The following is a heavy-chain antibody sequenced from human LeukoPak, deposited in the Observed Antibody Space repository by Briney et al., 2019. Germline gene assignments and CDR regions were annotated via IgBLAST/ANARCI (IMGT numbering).Heavy chain of an antibody. J-gene: IGHJ4*02. CDR1: GFPFGDYG. CDR2: IRSKAYGGTA. Sequence: GGSLRLSCRTSGFPFGDYGMSWFRQAPGKGLEWVSHIRSKAYGGTAEYATSVKGRFIISRDDSKSIAHLQMGSLKTEDTAVYSCTRGYDTSGWLFDYWGQGTLVTVSS. D-gene: IGHD6-19*01. V-gene: IGHV3-49*03. CDR3: TRGYDTSGWLFDY.